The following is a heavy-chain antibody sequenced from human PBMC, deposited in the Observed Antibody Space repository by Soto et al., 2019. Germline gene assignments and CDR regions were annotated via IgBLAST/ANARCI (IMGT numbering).Heavy chain of an antibody. CDR1: GYTFTSYD. CDR2: MNPNSGNT. CDR3: AAVLYSSGWYYWFDP. Sequence: ASVKVSFKASGYTFTSYDINWVRQATGQGLEWMGWMNPNSGNTGYAQKFQGRVTMTRNTSISTAYMELSSLRSEDTAVYYCAAVLYSSGWYYWFDPWGQGTLVTVSS. V-gene: IGHV1-8*01. J-gene: IGHJ5*02. D-gene: IGHD6-19*01.